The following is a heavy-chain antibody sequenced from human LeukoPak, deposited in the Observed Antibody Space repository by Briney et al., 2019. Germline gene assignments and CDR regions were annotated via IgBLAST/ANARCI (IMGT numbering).Heavy chain of an antibody. CDR3: ARLGTGYSSGWSMND. V-gene: IGHV4-34*01. Sequence: SETLSLTCAVYGGSFSGYYWSWIRQPPGKGLEWIGEINHSGSTNYNPSLKSRVTISVDTSKNQFSLKLSSVTAADTAVYYCARLGTGYSSGWSMNDWGQGTLVTVSS. D-gene: IGHD6-19*01. CDR2: INHSGST. J-gene: IGHJ4*02. CDR1: GGSFSGYY.